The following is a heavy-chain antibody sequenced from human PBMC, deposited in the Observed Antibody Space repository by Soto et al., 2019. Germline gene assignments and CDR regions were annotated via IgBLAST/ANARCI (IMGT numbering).Heavy chain of an antibody. V-gene: IGHV4-30-2*01. D-gene: IGHD1-26*01. CDR2: IYHSGST. J-gene: IGHJ4*02. CDR1: GGSISSGGYS. Sequence: QLQLQESGSGLVKPSQTLSLTCAVSGGSISSGGYSWSGIRQPPGKGLEWIGYIYHSGSTYYNPSLKSRVTISVDRSKNQFSLKLSSVTAADTAVYYCARNSQFSGSYFEDYWGQGTLVTVSS. CDR3: ARNSQFSGSYFEDY.